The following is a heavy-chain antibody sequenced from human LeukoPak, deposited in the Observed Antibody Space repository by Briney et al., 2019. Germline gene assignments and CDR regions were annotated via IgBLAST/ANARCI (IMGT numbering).Heavy chain of an antibody. V-gene: IGHV4-59*06. CDR2: IYYSGST. Sequence: PSETLSLTCTVSGGSISSYYWSWIRQHPGKGLEWIGYIYYSGSTYYNPSLKSRVTISVDTSKNQFSLKLSSVTAADTAVYYCARDRGYDFWSGYWTHYYYYGMDVWGQGTTVTVSS. D-gene: IGHD3-3*01. CDR1: GGSISSYY. J-gene: IGHJ6*02. CDR3: ARDRGYDFWSGYWTHYYYYGMDV.